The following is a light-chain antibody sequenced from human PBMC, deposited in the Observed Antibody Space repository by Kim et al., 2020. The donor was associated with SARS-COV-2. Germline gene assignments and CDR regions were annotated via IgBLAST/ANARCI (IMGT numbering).Light chain of an antibody. CDR3: SALDSSLSALNWV. J-gene: IGLJ3*02. V-gene: IGLV10-54*02. CDR2: RNN. CDR1: SNIVGNQG. Sequence: QAGLTQPPSVSKGLRQTATLTCTGNSNIVGNQGAAWLQQHQGHPPKLLSYRNNNRPSGISERFSASRSGNTASLTITGLQPEDEADYYCSALDSSLSALNWVFGGGTKLTVL.